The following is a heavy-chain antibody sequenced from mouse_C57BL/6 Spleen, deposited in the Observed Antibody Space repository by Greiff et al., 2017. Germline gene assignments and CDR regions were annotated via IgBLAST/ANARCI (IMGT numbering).Heavy chain of an antibody. Sequence: QVQLQQSGAELVRPGASVTLSCKASGYTFTDYEMNWVKQTPVHGLEWIGAIDPETGGTAYNQKFKGKAILTADKSSSTAYMALRSLTSEDSAVYYCTTMDYWGQGTSVTVAS. J-gene: IGHJ4*01. CDR1: GYTFTDYE. V-gene: IGHV1-15*01. CDR3: TTMDY. CDR2: IDPETGGT.